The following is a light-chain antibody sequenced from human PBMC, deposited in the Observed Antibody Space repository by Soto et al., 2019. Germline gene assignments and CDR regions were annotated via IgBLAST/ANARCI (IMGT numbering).Light chain of an antibody. J-gene: IGKJ4*01. Sequence: DIQLTQSPSSLSAFVGDRVTITCRVSQGISSYLNWYRQKPGKVLKLLIYSASNLQSGVPSRFSGSGSGTDFTLTITYVQPEDFATYYCQQGYSIHALTFGGGTKVDIK. V-gene: IGKV1-39*01. CDR3: QQGYSIHALT. CDR2: SAS. CDR1: QGISSY.